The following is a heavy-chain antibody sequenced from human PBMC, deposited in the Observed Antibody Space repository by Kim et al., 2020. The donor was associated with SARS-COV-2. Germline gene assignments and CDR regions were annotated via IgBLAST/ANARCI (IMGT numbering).Heavy chain of an antibody. Sequence: GGSLRLSCAAAGFTFSRYGMHWVSQAPGKGLEWVAVISYDGSNKYYADSVKGRFTISRDNSKNTLYLQMNSLGAEDTAVYYCAKEYDFWSGYYNIFNWGQGTLVTVSS. CDR3: AKEYDFWSGYYNIFN. CDR2: ISYDGSNK. J-gene: IGHJ4*02. D-gene: IGHD3-3*01. V-gene: IGHV3-30*18. CDR1: GFTFSRYG.